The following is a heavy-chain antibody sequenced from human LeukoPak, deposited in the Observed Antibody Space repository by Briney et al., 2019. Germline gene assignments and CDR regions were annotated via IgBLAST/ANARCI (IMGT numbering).Heavy chain of an antibody. CDR3: ARDGGYSGSYYGFDY. V-gene: IGHV3-48*03. Sequence: GGSLRLSCAASGFTFSSYEMNWVRQAPGKGLEWVSHISSSGSTIYYADSVKGRFTISRDNAKNSLYLQMNSLRAEDTAVYYCARDGGYSGSYYGFDYWGQGTLVTVSS. CDR2: ISSSGSTI. J-gene: IGHJ4*02. CDR1: GFTFSSYE. D-gene: IGHD1-26*01.